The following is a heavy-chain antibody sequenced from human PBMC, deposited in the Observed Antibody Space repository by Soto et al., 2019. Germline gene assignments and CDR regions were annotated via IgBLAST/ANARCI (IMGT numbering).Heavy chain of an antibody. CDR1: GYTHTFNTYA. CDR2: ISPTGGST. CDR3: AKVKRDIVPTIGGGFDS. V-gene: IGHV3-23*01. D-gene: IGHD5-12*01. Sequence: EVQLLESGGGLVQPGGSLRLSCAGSGYTHTFNTYAMSWVRQAPGKGLEWVAGISPTGGSTYYADSVQGRCTISRDNSKDTLFLQKSSLRVEDAAVYFWAKVKRDIVPTIGGGFDSCGRGTLVTVSS. J-gene: IGHJ4*02.